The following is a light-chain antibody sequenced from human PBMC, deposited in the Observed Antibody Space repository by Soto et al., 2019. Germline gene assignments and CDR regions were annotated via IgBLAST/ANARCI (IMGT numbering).Light chain of an antibody. CDR1: QSVGSNY. J-gene: IGKJ5*01. CDR3: HQYASSPLS. CDR2: GAS. V-gene: IGKV3-20*01. Sequence: EIVLTQSPGTLSLSPGERATLSCRASQSVGSNYLAWYQQTPGQAPRLLIHGASTRATGIPARFSGSGSGTDFTLTLSRLESEDSAVYYCHQYASSPLSFGQGTRLEIK.